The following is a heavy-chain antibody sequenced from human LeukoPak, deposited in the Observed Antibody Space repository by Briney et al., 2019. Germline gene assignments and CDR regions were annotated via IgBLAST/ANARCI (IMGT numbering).Heavy chain of an antibody. CDR2: ISWNSGSI. V-gene: IGHV3-9*01. J-gene: IGHJ3*02. Sequence: PGGSLRLSCAASGFTFDDYAMHWVRQAPGKGLEWVSGISWNSGSIGYADSVKGRFTISRDNAKNSLYLQMNSLRAEDTALYYCAKGRGIAARPLDAFDIWGQGTMVTVSS. CDR3: AKGRGIAARPLDAFDI. D-gene: IGHD6-6*01. CDR1: GFTFDDYA.